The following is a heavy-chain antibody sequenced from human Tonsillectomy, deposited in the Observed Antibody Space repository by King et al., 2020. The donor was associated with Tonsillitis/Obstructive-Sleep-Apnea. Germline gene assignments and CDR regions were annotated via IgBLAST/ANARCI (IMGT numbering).Heavy chain of an antibody. Sequence: VQLQQWGAGLLKPSENLSLNCAVYGGSFSGYYWSWIRQPPGKGLEWIGEINHSGSTNYNPSLKSRVTISVDTSNNQFSLKLTSVTAADTAMYFWSSRGAYSDNDPESRDCFASWGQGTLVTVSS. J-gene: IGHJ4*02. CDR3: SSRGAYSDNDPESRDCFAS. D-gene: IGHD4-17*01. V-gene: IGHV4-34*01. CDR1: GGSFSGYY. CDR2: INHSGST.